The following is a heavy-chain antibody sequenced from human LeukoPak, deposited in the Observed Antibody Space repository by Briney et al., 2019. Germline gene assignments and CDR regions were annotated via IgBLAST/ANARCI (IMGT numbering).Heavy chain of an antibody. Sequence: HAGGTLRLSCAASGFTFSSYGMSWVRQAPGKGLEWVSAIGSSGGSTYYADSVKGRFTISRDNSKNTLYLQMNSLRAEDTAVYYCAKIQPEWHWGQGTLVTVSS. D-gene: IGHD5-18*01. J-gene: IGHJ4*02. V-gene: IGHV3-23*01. CDR1: GFTFSSYG. CDR3: AKIQPEWH. CDR2: IGSSGGST.